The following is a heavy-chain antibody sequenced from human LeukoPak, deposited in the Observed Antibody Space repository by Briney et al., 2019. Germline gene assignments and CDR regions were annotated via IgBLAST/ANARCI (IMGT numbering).Heavy chain of an antibody. V-gene: IGHV3-7*01. CDR3: ARDNNFCPGDS. D-gene: IGHD5-24*01. J-gene: IGHJ4*02. CDR2: IRPDGSQQ. Sequence: GXGXXWVAKIRPDGSQQFYVDSVMGRFTISRDKAKNSMYLQMNSLRADDTAVYYCARDNNFCPGDSWGQGTLVTVSS.